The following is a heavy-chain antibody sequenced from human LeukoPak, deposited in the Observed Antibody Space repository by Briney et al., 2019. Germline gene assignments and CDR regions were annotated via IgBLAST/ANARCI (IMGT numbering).Heavy chain of an antibody. CDR3: ARVVYSSGWSLDY. D-gene: IGHD6-19*01. J-gene: IGHJ4*02. CDR2: ISSSSSYI. V-gene: IGHV3-21*01. CDR1: GFTFSSDS. Sequence: PGGSLTLSCAASGFTFSSDSMNWGRQAPGEGLEGVSSISSSSSYIYYAASLKSRVTISRDNAKNSLYLQMNSLRAEDTAVYYCARVVYSSGWSLDYWGQGTLVTVSS.